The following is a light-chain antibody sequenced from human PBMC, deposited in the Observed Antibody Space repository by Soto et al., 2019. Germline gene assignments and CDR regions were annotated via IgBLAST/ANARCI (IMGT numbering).Light chain of an antibody. CDR1: HDIGTC. J-gene: IGKJ4*01. Sequence: DVQMTQSPSSLSASVGDRVTITCQASHDIGTCLNWYQHKPGKAPKLLIFDTSHLATGVPARFSGSGSDTYFTFTITNLQAEDFAAYYWQQFDSVPLTFGGGTHVEI. CDR2: DTS. CDR3: QQFDSVPLT. V-gene: IGKV1-33*01.